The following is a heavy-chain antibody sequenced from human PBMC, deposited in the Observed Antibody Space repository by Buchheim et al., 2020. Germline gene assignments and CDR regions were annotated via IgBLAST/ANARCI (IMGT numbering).Heavy chain of an antibody. Sequence: EVQLLESGGGLGQPGGSLRLSCAASGITFSNYAMTWVRQAPGKGLEWISAIGGSDGGTHYADSVKGRFTIYRDNSTNTMYLQMNSLRAEDTAIYYCGKAAAGSLYYYYYMDVWGKGTT. CDR2: IGGSDGGT. D-gene: IGHD6-13*01. J-gene: IGHJ6*03. V-gene: IGHV3-23*01. CDR1: GITFSNYA. CDR3: GKAAAGSLYYYYYMDV.